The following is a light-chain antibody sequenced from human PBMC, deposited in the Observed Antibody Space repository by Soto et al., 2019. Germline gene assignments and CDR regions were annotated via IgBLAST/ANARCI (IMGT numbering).Light chain of an antibody. CDR2: AAD. CDR3: QQYYSYPLT. J-gene: IGKJ4*01. CDR1: QGISSY. Sequence: AIRMTQSPSSFSASTGDRVTITCRASQGISSYLAWYHQKPGKAPKLLIYAADTLQSGVPSRFSGSASGTDFTLTISCLQSEDFATYYCQQYYSYPLTFGGGTKVEIK. V-gene: IGKV1-8*01.